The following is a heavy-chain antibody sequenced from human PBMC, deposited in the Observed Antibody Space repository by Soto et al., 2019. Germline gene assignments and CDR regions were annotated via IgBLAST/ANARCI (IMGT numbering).Heavy chain of an antibody. CDR2: IIPILGIA. D-gene: IGHD2-15*01. Sequence: QVQLVQSGAEVKKPGSSVKVSCKASGGTFSSYTISWVRQAPGQGLEWMGRIIPILGIANYAQKFQGRVTITADKSTSTAYMELSSLRSEDTAVYYCAREIVVVAGWFDPWGQGTLVTVSS. CDR3: AREIVVVAGWFDP. V-gene: IGHV1-69*08. J-gene: IGHJ5*02. CDR1: GGTFSSYT.